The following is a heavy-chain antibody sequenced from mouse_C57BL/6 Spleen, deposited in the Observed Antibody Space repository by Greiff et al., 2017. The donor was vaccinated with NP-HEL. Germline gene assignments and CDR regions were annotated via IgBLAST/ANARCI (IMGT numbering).Heavy chain of an antibody. CDR3: ARVTTVVRNWNAMDY. CDR1: GYTFTSYW. CDR2: IHPNSGST. V-gene: IGHV1-64*01. D-gene: IGHD1-1*01. J-gene: IGHJ4*01. Sequence: QVQLQQPGAELVRPGSSVKLSCKASGYTFTSYWMHWVKQRPIQGLEWIGMIHPNSGSTNYNEKFKSKATLTVDKSSSTAYMQLSSLTSEDSAVYYCARVTTVVRNWNAMDYWGQGTSVTVSS.